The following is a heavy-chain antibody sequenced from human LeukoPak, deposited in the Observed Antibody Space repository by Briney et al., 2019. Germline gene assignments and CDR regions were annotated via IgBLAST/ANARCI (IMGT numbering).Heavy chain of an antibody. CDR3: ARALNSGPGRSDY. D-gene: IGHD5-12*01. V-gene: IGHV1-69*01. J-gene: IGHJ4*02. CDR2: IIPIFGTA. CDR1: GGTFSSYA. Sequence: EASVKVSCKSSGGTFSSYAISWVRQAPGQGLEWMGGIIPIFGTANYAQKFQGRVTITADESTSTAYMELSSLRSEDTAVYYCARALNSGPGRSDYWGQGTLVTVSS.